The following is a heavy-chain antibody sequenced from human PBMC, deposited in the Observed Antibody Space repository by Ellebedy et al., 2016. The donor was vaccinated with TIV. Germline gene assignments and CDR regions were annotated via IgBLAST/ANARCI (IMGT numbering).Heavy chain of an antibody. J-gene: IGHJ4*02. CDR3: STVEWYRSDY. CDR2: INSDGSST. D-gene: IGHD3-3*01. Sequence: GESLKISCAASGFTFSQYWMNWVRQAPGKGLVWVSRINSDGSSTSYADSVKGRFTISRDNAKNSLYLQMNSLRAEDTAIYYCSTVEWYRSDYWGQGSLVTVSS. V-gene: IGHV3-74*01. CDR1: GFTFSQYW.